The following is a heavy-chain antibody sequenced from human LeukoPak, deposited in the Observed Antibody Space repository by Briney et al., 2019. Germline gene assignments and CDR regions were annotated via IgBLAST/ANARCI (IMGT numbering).Heavy chain of an antibody. Sequence: PGGFLRLSCAASGFIFSKAWMNWVRQAPGKGLEWVSAISGSGGSTYYADSVKGRFTISRDNSKNTLYLQMNSLRAEDTAVYYCAKVLSNQLLYPPMGYWGQGTLVTVSS. CDR3: AKVLSNQLLYPPMGY. CDR1: GFIFSKAW. J-gene: IGHJ4*02. CDR2: ISGSGGST. D-gene: IGHD2-2*02. V-gene: IGHV3-23*01.